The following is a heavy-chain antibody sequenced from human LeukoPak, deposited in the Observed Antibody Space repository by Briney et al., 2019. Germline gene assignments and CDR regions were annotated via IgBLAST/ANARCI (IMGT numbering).Heavy chain of an antibody. CDR2: IYYSGST. D-gene: IGHD6-13*01. V-gene: IGHV4-59*12. CDR3: ARVLQQQLVNWFDP. J-gene: IGHJ5*02. Sequence: SETLSLTCTVSGGSISSYYWSWIRQPPGKGLEWIGSIYYSGSTYYNPSLKSRVTISVDTSKNQFSLKLSSVTAADTAVYYCARVLQQQLVNWFDPWGQGTLVTVSS. CDR1: GGSISSYY.